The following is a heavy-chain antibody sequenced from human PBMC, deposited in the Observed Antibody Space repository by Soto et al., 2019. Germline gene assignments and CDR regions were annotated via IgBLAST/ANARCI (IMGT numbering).Heavy chain of an antibody. CDR3: AKDRGLVLSFYFDY. CDR2: ISWNSGSI. Sequence: EVQLVESGGGLVQPGRSLRLFCAASGFTFDDYAMHWVRQAPGKGLEWVSGISWNSGSIGYADSVKGQFTISRDNAKNSLYLQMNSLRAEDTALYYCAKDRGLVLSFYFDYWGQGTLVTVSS. CDR1: GFTFDDYA. J-gene: IGHJ4*02. D-gene: IGHD6-19*01. V-gene: IGHV3-9*01.